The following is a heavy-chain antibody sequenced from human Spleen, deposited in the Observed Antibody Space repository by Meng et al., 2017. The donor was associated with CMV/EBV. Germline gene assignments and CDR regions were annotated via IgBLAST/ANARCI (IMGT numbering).Heavy chain of an antibody. CDR2: IWYDGSNK. CDR1: GFTFSSYG. CDR3: AKDQGGYDGYYYYYYGMDV. D-gene: IGHD5-12*01. V-gene: IGHV3-33*06. Sequence: GESLKISCAASGFTFSSYGMHWVRQAPGKGLEWVAVIWYDGSNKYYADSVKGRFTISRDNSKNTLYLQMNSLRAEDTAVYYRAKDQGGYDGYYYYYYGMDVWGQGTTVTVSS. J-gene: IGHJ6*02.